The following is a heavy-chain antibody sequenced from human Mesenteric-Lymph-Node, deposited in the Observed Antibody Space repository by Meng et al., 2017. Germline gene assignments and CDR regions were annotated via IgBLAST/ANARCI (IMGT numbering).Heavy chain of an antibody. V-gene: IGHV3-20*04. CDR1: GFTFDDYG. CDR2: INWNGGST. CDR3: ARCYYDGSGRFDY. J-gene: IGHJ4*02. Sequence: GESLKISCAASGFTFDDYGMSWVRQAPGKGLEWVSGINWNGGSTGYADSVKGRFTISRDNSKNTLYLQMNSLRVEDTAIYYCARCYYDGSGRFDYWGQGTLVTVSS. D-gene: IGHD3-22*01.